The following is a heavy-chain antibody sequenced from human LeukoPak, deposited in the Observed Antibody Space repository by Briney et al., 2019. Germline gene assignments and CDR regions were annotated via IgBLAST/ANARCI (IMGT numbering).Heavy chain of an antibody. CDR1: GGTFSSYA. Sequence: SVTVSFKASGGTFSSYAISWVRQAPGQGLEWMGGIIPIFGTANYAQKFQGRVTITADESTSTAYMELSSLRSEDTAVYYCARNDYGDYVGEYYFDYWGQGTLVTVSS. J-gene: IGHJ4*02. D-gene: IGHD4-17*01. CDR3: ARNDYGDYVGEYYFDY. V-gene: IGHV1-69*13. CDR2: IIPIFGTA.